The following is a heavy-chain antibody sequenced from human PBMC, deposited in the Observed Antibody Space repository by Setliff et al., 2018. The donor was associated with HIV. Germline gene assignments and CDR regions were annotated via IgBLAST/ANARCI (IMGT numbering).Heavy chain of an antibody. Sequence: ASVKVSCKASGYTFTSYGISWVRQAPGQGLEWMGWISAYNGNTNYAQKLQGRVTMTTDTSTSTAYMELRSLRSDDTAVYYCARLDLEWLLLSTYYYYGMDVWGQGTTVTVSS. V-gene: IGHV1-18*01. CDR3: ARLDLEWLLLSTYYYYGMDV. CDR1: GYTFTSYG. CDR2: ISAYNGNT. J-gene: IGHJ6*02. D-gene: IGHD3-3*01.